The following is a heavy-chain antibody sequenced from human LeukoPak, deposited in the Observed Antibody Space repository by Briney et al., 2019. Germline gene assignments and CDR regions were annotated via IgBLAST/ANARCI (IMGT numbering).Heavy chain of an antibody. J-gene: IGHJ6*03. Sequence: SETLSLTCTVSGGSISSYYWSWIRQPPGKGLEWIGYIYYSGSTNYTPSLKSRVTISLDTSKNQFSLKLSSVTAADTAVSYCAREGTDQYYYYYMDVWGKGTTVTVSS. CDR3: AREGTDQYYYYYMDV. V-gene: IGHV4-59*01. CDR2: IYYSGST. CDR1: GGSISSYY. D-gene: IGHD3-10*01.